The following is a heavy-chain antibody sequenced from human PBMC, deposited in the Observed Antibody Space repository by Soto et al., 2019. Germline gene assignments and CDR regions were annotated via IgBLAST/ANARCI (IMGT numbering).Heavy chain of an antibody. D-gene: IGHD7-27*01. J-gene: IGHJ6*02. Sequence: PSETLSLTCMVCGDSVTSGGYYWTWLRQPPGKGLEWIGYISYTGRTKYNPSLQSRVTISVDTSKNDFSLNLSSVTAADTAVYFCAREWGLLPYYVMNVWGHGTAVTVSS. V-gene: IGHV4-61*03. CDR2: ISYTGRT. CDR3: AREWGLLPYYVMNV. CDR1: GDSVTSGGYY.